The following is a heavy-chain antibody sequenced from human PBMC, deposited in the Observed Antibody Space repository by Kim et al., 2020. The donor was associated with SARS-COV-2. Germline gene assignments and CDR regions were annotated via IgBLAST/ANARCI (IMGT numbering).Heavy chain of an antibody. Sequence: GGSLRLSCAGSGFTFNSYCMSWVRRAPGKGLEWVANIKSDGSEKFYADSVRGRFTISRDKSKNTLYLQLNSLRAEDTAVYYCARGFFYSWWYCLYWGEVT. D-gene: IGHD2-15*01. J-gene: IGHJ4*02. CDR2: IKSDGSEK. V-gene: IGHV3-7*01. CDR3: ARGFFYSWWYCLY. CDR1: GFTFNSYC.